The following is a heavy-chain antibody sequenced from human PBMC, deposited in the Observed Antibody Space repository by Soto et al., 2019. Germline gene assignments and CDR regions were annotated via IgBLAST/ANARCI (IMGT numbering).Heavy chain of an antibody. D-gene: IGHD3-22*01. CDR2: VLSNDEK. CDR1: GFSLRNARMV. Sequence: VTLKESGPVLVKPTETLTLTCTVSGFSLRNARMVVSLIRQPPGKALEWLAHVLSNDEKSYNKSLQTRLTISKDTSKSQVVLTMTYMDPVDTATSFCALMLAVNYYYYYVDVWGEGTTVAVSS. CDR3: ALMLAVNYYYYYVDV. J-gene: IGHJ6*03. V-gene: IGHV2-26*01.